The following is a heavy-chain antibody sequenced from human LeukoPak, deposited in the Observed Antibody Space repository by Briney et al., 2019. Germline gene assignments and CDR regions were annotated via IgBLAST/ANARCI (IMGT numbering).Heavy chain of an antibody. Sequence: GSLRLSCAASGFIFSNYWIHWVRHAPGEGLVWVSRINPDGGSKNYEDSATGGLTISRDNAENTPYQQLNSLRAEDTAIYYWVMDMSGNYDYWGQGTLVTVS. CDR2: INPDGGSK. J-gene: IGHJ4*02. CDR3: VMDMSGNYDY. CDR1: GFIFSNYW. D-gene: IGHD4-11*01. V-gene: IGHV3-74*01.